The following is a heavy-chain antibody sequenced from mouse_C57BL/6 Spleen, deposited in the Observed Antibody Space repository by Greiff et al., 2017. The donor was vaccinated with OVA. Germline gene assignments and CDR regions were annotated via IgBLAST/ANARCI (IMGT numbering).Heavy chain of an antibody. CDR1: GYTFTSYG. CDR2: IYPRSGNT. V-gene: IGHV1-81*01. J-gene: IGHJ1*03. D-gene: IGHD1-1*01. CDR3: AHGSSRYWYFDV. Sequence: VQLQQSGAELARPGASVKLSCKASGYTFTSYGISWVKQRTGQGLEWIGEIYPRSGNTYYNEKFKGKATLTADKSSSTAYMELRSLTSEDSAVYFCAHGSSRYWYFDVWGTGTTVTVSS.